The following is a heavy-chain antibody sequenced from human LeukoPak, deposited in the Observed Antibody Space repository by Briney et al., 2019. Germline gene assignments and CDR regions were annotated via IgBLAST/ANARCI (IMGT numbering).Heavy chain of an antibody. CDR1: GFTFSNYA. Sequence: PGGSLRLSCAASGFTFSNYAMTWVRQAPGKGLEWVSTLSGNGGSTYYADSVKGRFTISRDNSRNTLYLQMNSLRVDDTAVYYCVKVIVPTSETGGAFHVWGRGTMVTVSS. D-gene: IGHD5-12*01. CDR2: LSGNGGST. CDR3: VKVIVPTSETGGAFHV. V-gene: IGHV3-23*01. J-gene: IGHJ3*01.